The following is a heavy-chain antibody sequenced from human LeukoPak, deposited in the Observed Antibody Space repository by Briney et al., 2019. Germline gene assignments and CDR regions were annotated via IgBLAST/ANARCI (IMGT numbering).Heavy chain of an antibody. Sequence: ASVKVSCKASGYTFTGYYIHWVRQAPGQGLEWMGCINPNSGDTNYAQKFQGWVTMTSDTSISTAYMELRRLRSDHTAVYYCARATGSYWWFDPWGQGTLVTVSS. V-gene: IGHV1-2*04. D-gene: IGHD1-26*01. J-gene: IGHJ5*02. CDR2: INPNSGDT. CDR3: ARATGSYWWFDP. CDR1: GYTFTGYY.